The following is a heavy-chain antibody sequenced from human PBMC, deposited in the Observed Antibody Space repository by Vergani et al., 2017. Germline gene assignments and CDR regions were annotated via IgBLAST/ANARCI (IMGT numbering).Heavy chain of an antibody. J-gene: IGHJ3*02. CDR1: GGSIRSSSYY. D-gene: IGHD3-22*01. CDR3: AGNYYDSSGYYTEQGAFDI. CDR2: IYYSGST. V-gene: IGHV4-39*01. Sequence: QLQLQESGPGLVKPSETLSLTCTVSGGSIRSSSYYWGWIRPPPGKGLEWIGSIYYSGSTYYNPSLKSRVTISVDTSKNQFSLKLSSVTAADTAVYYCAGNYYDSSGYYTEQGAFDIWGQGTMVTVSS.